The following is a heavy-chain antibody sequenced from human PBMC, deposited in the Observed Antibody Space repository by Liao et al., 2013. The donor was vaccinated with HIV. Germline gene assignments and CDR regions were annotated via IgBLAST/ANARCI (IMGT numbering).Heavy chain of an antibody. CDR3: ARVTVGRWLTLRRENLGAY. V-gene: IGHV4-34*01. J-gene: IGHJ4*02. CDR1: GASFSHYY. Sequence: QVQLQQWGAGLLKPSETLSLTCTVSGASFSHYYWSWIRQPPREGDWSGLRKLNHSGTATYHPSLESRVTISVDTSRNHFSLNLTSVTAADTAVYYCARVTVGRWLTLRRENLGAYWGPGVLVTVSS. CDR2: LNHSGTA. D-gene: IGHD5-24*01.